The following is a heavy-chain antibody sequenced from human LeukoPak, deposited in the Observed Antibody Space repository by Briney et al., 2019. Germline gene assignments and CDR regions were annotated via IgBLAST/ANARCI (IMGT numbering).Heavy chain of an antibody. J-gene: IGHJ4*02. CDR3: VKDSPPRYSGSPPAY. V-gene: IGHV3-33*06. D-gene: IGHD1-26*01. Sequence: GGSLRLSCAASGFTFSSYGMHWVRQAPGKGLEWVAVIWYDGSNKYYADSVKGRFTISRDNFKNTLYLQMNSLRAEDTAVYYCVKDSPPRYSGSPPAYWGQGTLVTVSS. CDR2: IWYDGSNK. CDR1: GFTFSSYG.